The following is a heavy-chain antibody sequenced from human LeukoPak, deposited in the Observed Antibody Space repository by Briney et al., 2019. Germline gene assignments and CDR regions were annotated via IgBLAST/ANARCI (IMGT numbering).Heavy chain of an antibody. CDR1: GFTFSSYG. Sequence: GGSLRLSCAASGFTFSSYGMHWVRQAPGKGLEWAAFIRYDGSNKYYADSVKGRFTISRDNSKNTLYLQMNSLRAEDTAVYYCASPRRDCSSTSCHLGIDYWGQGTLVTVSS. J-gene: IGHJ4*02. CDR3: ASPRRDCSSTSCHLGIDY. CDR2: IRYDGSNK. V-gene: IGHV3-30*02. D-gene: IGHD2-2*01.